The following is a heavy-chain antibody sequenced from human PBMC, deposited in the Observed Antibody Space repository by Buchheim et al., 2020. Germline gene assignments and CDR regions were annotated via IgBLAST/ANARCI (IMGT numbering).Heavy chain of an antibody. CDR2: INHSGST. J-gene: IGHJ4*02. D-gene: IGHD1-26*01. Sequence: QVQLQQWGAGLLKPSETLSLTCAVYGGSFSGYYWSWIRQPQGKGLEWIGEINHSGSTNYYPSLKSRVTISVDTSKNQYSLTLSSGTAADTAVYYCAREGKSGEFDYWGQGTL. V-gene: IGHV4-34*01. CDR3: AREGKSGEFDY. CDR1: GGSFSGYY.